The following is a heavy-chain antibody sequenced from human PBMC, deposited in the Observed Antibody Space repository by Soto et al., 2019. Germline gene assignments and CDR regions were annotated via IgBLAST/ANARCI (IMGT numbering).Heavy chain of an antibody. CDR2: IYFNGGT. CDR3: ARGGAAGYESFHH. Sequence: AETLSLTCTISVASLSPYYWSWIRQPPGKALEWIGYIYFNGGTSYNPSLRSRVTVSVDTSKNQFSLKLNSVIAADTAVYYCARGGAAGYESFHHWGQGTPVTVSS. J-gene: IGHJ1*01. V-gene: IGHV4-59*01. D-gene: IGHD6-13*01. CDR1: VASLSPYY.